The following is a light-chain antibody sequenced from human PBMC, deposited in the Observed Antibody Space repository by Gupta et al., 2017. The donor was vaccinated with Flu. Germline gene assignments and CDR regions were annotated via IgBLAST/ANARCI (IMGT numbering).Light chain of an antibody. CDR2: AAD. CDR3: HQSYLTPPET. J-gene: IGKJ1*01. Sequence: DIQLTPSPSSLSASVGDRVTITCRASQSISSHLNWYQQRPGKAPKLLIYAADSLQSGVPPRCSGSGAGTDFTLTISSLQPEDFATDYCHQSYLTPPETFGQGTKVEIK. V-gene: IGKV1-39*01. CDR1: QSISSH.